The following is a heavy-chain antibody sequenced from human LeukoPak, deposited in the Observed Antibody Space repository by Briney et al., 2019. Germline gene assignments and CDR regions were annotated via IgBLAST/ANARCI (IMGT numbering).Heavy chain of an antibody. Sequence: ASVKVSCKASGYTFINYGITWVRQAPGQGLEWMGWITTYNGKTKYAEKFQGRVTMTTDTSTSTAYMELRSLTSDDTAVYYCARGGGYSGYDYYYFYGMDVWGQGTTVTVSS. CDR1: GYTFINYG. V-gene: IGHV1-18*01. J-gene: IGHJ6*02. CDR3: ARGGGYSGYDYYYFYGMDV. CDR2: ITTYNGKT. D-gene: IGHD5-12*01.